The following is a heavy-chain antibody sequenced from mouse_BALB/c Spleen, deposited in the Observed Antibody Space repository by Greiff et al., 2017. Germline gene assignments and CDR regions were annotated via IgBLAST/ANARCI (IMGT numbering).Heavy chain of an antibody. Sequence: EVHLVESGGGLVKPGGSLKLSCAASGFTFSSYAMSWVRQTPEKRLEWVASISSGGSTYYPDSVKGRFTISRDNARNILYLQMSSLRSEDTAMYYCARTGYYRYPYYFDYWGQGTTLTVTS. D-gene: IGHD2-14*01. CDR2: ISSGGST. J-gene: IGHJ2*01. V-gene: IGHV5-6-5*01. CDR1: GFTFSSYA. CDR3: ARTGYYRYPYYFDY.